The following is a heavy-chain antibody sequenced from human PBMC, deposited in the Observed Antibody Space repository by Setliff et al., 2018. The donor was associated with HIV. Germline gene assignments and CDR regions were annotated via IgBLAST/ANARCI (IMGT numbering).Heavy chain of an antibody. Sequence: TSETLSLTCAVYGGSISAYYWSWIRQPAGKGLEWIGHVHTSGSTYYNPSLKSRVTISVDTPKNQFSLKLSSVTAADTAVYYCASRRRSHQDLYGGNSVFLNWGQGTLVTVSS. CDR3: ASRRRSHQDLYGGNSVFLN. CDR2: VHTSGST. V-gene: IGHV4-59*10. D-gene: IGHD4-17*01. CDR1: GGSISAYY. J-gene: IGHJ4*02.